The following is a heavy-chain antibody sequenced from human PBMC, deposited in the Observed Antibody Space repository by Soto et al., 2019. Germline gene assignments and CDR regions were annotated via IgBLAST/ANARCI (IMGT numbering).Heavy chain of an antibody. Sequence: QVQLVESGGGVVQPGRSLRLSCAASGFTFSSYGMHWVRQAPGKGLEWVAVIWYDGSNKYYADSVKGRFTISRDNAKNTLYLQMNSLRAEETAVYYCAREVGASGSFDYWGQGTLVTVSS. D-gene: IGHD3-10*01. V-gene: IGHV3-33*01. CDR2: IWYDGSNK. CDR1: GFTFSSYG. CDR3: AREVGASGSFDY. J-gene: IGHJ4*02.